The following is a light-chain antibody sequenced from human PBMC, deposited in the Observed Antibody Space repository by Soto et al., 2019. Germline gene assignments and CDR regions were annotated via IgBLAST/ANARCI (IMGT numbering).Light chain of an antibody. Sequence: EIVLTQSPATLSLSPGERATLSCRASQIVSTYLAWYQQNPGHAPRLVIYDASKRATDTPARFSGSGAGTDFTLTISSIEPEDFAGYYCQHRSHWPLWTFGQGTQVEIK. J-gene: IGKJ1*01. CDR2: DAS. V-gene: IGKV3-11*01. CDR3: QHRSHWPLWT. CDR1: QIVSTY.